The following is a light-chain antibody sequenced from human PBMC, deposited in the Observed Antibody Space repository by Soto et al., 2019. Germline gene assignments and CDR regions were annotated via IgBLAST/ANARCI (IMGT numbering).Light chain of an antibody. CDR2: ENN. V-gene: IGLV1-51*02. Sequence: QSALTQPPSVSAAPGQKVTISCSGSSSNIGNNYVSWYQQLPGTAPKLLIYENNKRPSGIPDRFSGSKSGTSATLGITGLQTGDYSDYYCGTWDSSLSAVVFGGGTNVTVL. CDR3: GTWDSSLSAVV. J-gene: IGLJ2*01. CDR1: SSNIGNNY.